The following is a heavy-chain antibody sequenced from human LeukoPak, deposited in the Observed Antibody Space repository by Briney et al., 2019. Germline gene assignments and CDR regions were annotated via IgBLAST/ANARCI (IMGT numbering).Heavy chain of an antibody. CDR3: ARAGSGSGSYYWLSSHGMDV. CDR2: ISSSGNTI. Sequence: GGSLRLSCAASGFTFSDYYMSWIRQAPGKRLEWVSYISSSGNTIYYADSVKGRFTISRDNAKNSLYLQMNSLRAEDTALYYCARAGSGSGSYYWLSSHGMDVWGQGTTVTVSS. V-gene: IGHV3-11*01. D-gene: IGHD3-10*01. CDR1: GFTFSDYY. J-gene: IGHJ6*02.